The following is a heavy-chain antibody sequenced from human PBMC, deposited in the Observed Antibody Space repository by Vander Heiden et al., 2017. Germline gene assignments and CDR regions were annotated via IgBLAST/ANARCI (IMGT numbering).Heavy chain of an antibody. Sequence: QVQRVQSGAEVKKPGASVKVSCKASGYTFTSYGISWVRQAPGQGLEWMGWISAYNGNTNYAQKLQGRVTMTTDTSTSTAYMELRSLRSDDTAVYYCARDLHAPRAYDSSGYYLPDAFDIWGQGTMVTVSS. CDR1: GYTFTSYG. V-gene: IGHV1-18*04. D-gene: IGHD3-22*01. CDR3: ARDLHAPRAYDSSGYYLPDAFDI. CDR2: ISAYNGNT. J-gene: IGHJ3*02.